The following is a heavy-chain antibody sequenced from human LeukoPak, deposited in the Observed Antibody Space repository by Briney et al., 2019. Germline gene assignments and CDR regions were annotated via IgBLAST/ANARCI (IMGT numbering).Heavy chain of an antibody. D-gene: IGHD3-10*01. CDR2: IWYDGTYK. CDR3: AREEATYGSGDY. Sequence: GGSLRLSCAASGFSFGRYGMHWVRQAPGKGLEWVAVIWYDGTYKYYGDSVKGRFTISRDHSKETLYLQMNSLRADDTAVYYCAREEATYGSGDYWGQGTLVTVSS. V-gene: IGHV3-33*01. CDR1: GFSFGRYG. J-gene: IGHJ4*02.